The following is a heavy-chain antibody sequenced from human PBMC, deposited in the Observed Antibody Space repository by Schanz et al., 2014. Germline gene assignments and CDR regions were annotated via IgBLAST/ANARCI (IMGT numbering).Heavy chain of an antibody. CDR3: GRGFSRSYIAF. D-gene: IGHD6-6*01. V-gene: IGHV1-46*03. CDR1: GYTFTSDS. CDR2: INPSGGST. Sequence: QVQLVQSGAEVKKPGASVKVSCKASGYTFTSDSMLWVRQAPGQGLEWMGIINPSGGSTRYGQKFQGRITVTTDTSTSTVYLELSSLRSDDTAVYYCGRGFSRSYIAFWGQGTLITVSS. J-gene: IGHJ4*02.